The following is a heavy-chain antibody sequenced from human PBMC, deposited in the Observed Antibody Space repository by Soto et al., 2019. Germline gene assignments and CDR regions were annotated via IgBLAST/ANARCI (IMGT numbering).Heavy chain of an antibody. CDR2: IYYSGST. J-gene: IGHJ4*02. CDR3: ARHPRSGAAPY. V-gene: IGHV4-39*01. D-gene: IGHD3-10*01. CDR1: GGSISSSSYY. Sequence: QLQLQESGPGLMKPSETLSLTCTVSGGSISSSSYYWGWIRQPPGKGLEWIGSIYYSGSTYYNPSLKSRVTISVDTSKNQFSLKLSSVTAADTAVYYCARHPRSGAAPYWGQGTLVTVSS.